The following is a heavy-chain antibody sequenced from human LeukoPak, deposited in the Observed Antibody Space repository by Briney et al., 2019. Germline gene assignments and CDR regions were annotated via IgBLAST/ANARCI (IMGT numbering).Heavy chain of an antibody. D-gene: IGHD6-6*01. V-gene: IGHV1-69*13. CDR1: GGTFSSYA. CDR3: AREGRIAARPFDY. CDR2: IIPIFGTA. J-gene: IGHJ4*02. Sequence: SVKVSCKASGGTFSSYAISWVRQAPGQGLEWMGGIIPIFGTANYAQTFQGRVTITADESTSIAYMEMSSLRSEDTAVYYCAREGRIAARPFDYWGQGTLVTVSS.